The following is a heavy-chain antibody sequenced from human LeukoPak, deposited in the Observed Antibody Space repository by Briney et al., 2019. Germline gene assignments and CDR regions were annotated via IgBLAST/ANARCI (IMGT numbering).Heavy chain of an antibody. V-gene: IGHV3-53*01. J-gene: IGHJ4*02. Sequence: TGGSLRLSCTASGLTFSSNYMRWLRQAPGKGLEWVSVIYSGGSTYYADSVKGRFTISRDNSKNTPYLQMNSLRAEDTAVYYCARARAVQLWSFFDYWGQGTLVTVSS. CDR2: IYSGGST. CDR3: ARARAVQLWSFFDY. D-gene: IGHD5-18*01. CDR1: GLTFSSNY.